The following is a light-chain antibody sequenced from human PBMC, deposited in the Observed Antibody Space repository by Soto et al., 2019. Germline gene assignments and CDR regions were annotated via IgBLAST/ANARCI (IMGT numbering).Light chain of an antibody. Sequence: ALTQPRSVSGSPGQSVTTSCTGTSSDVGSYKDVSWYQHHTGKAPKLMIYDVSERPSGVPDRFSGSKSGNTASLTISGLQAEDEANYYCCAYADTFYVFGTGTKVTVL. J-gene: IGLJ1*01. V-gene: IGLV2-11*01. CDR1: SSDVGSYKD. CDR2: DVS. CDR3: CAYADTFYV.